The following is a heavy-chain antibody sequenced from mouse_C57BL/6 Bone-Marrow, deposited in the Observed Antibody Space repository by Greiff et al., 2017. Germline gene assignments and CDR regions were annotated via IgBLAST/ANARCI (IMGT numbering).Heavy chain of an antibody. V-gene: IGHV1-81*01. CDR3: ARRGNGYYGVAY. J-gene: IGHJ3*01. CDR2: IYPRSGNT. Sequence: VQLQQSGAELARPGASVKLSCKASGYTFTSYGISWVKQRTGQGLEWIGEIYPRSGNTYYNEKFKGKATLTADKSSSTAYMELRSLTSEDSAVYFCARRGNGYYGVAYWGQGTLVTVSA. CDR1: GYTFTSYG. D-gene: IGHD2-3*01.